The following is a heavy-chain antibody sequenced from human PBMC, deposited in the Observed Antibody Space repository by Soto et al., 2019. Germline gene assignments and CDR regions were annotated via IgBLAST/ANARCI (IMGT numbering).Heavy chain of an antibody. CDR1: GFTFTRYS. V-gene: IGHV3-21*01. Sequence: EVPLVESGGGLVKPGGSLRLSCAASGFTFTRYSMNWVRQSPGKGLEWVSSISSTTNYIYYADSMKSRFTVSRDNAKNSVYLEMNSLSAEDTAVYYCARESEDLTSNFDYWGQGTLVTVSS. J-gene: IGHJ4*02. CDR2: ISSTTNYI. CDR3: ARESEDLTSNFDY.